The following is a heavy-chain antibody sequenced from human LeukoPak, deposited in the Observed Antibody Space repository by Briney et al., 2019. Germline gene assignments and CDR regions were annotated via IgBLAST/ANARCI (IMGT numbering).Heavy chain of an antibody. V-gene: IGHV1-18*01. CDR3: ARPELLRLADGAFDI. CDR2: ISAYNGNT. D-gene: IGHD1-14*01. Sequence: ASVKVSCKASGYIFTSYGISWVRQAPGQGLEWMGWISAYNGNTNYAQKLQGRVTMTTDTSTSTAYMELRSLRSDDTAVYYCARPELLRLADGAFDIWGQGTMVTVSS. J-gene: IGHJ3*02. CDR1: GYIFTSYG.